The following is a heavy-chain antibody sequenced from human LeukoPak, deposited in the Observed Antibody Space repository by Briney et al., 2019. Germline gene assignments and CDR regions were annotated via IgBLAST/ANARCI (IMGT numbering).Heavy chain of an antibody. CDR2: FDPEDGET. CDR3: ATDPYSGSYGGWYFDL. V-gene: IGHV1-24*01. D-gene: IGHD1-26*01. J-gene: IGHJ2*01. CDR1: GYTLTELS. Sequence: EASGKVSCKVSGYTLTELSMHWVRQAPGKGLEWMGGFDPEDGETIYAQKFQGRVTMTEDTSTDTAYMELSSLRSEDTAVYYCATDPYSGSYGGWYFDLWGRGTLVTVSS.